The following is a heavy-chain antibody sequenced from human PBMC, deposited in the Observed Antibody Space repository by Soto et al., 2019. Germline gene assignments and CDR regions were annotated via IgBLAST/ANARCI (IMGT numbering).Heavy chain of an antibody. CDR3: ARAPRGNYGYPSYFDY. CDR2: IYYSGST. Sequence: PSETLSLTCTVSGGSISSGGYYWSWIRQHPGKGLEWIGYIYYSGSTYYNPSLKSRVTISVDTSKNQFSLKLSSVTAADTAVYYCARAPRGNYGYPSYFDYWGQGTLVTVPQ. J-gene: IGHJ4*02. V-gene: IGHV4-31*03. D-gene: IGHD3-10*01. CDR1: GGSISSGGYY.